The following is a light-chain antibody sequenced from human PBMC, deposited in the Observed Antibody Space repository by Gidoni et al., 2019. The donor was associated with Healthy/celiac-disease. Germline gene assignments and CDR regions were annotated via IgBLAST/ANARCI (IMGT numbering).Light chain of an antibody. Sequence: QSALTQPASVSGSPGQSLTISCTGTSSDVGGYNYVSWYQQHPGKAPKLMIYDVSTRPSGVSNRFSGSKSGNTASLTISGLQAEDEADYYCSSYTSSSTLEIGGGTKLTVL. V-gene: IGLV2-14*03. CDR1: SSDVGGYNY. J-gene: IGLJ2*01. CDR2: DVS. CDR3: SSYTSSSTLE.